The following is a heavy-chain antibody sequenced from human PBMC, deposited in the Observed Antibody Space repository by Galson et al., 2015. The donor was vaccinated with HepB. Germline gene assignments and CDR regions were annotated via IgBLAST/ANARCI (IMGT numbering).Heavy chain of an antibody. V-gene: IGHV1-69*02. CDR3: ASGGSCVSYYFDY. D-gene: IGHD2-2*01. CDR2: IIPIFGIA. J-gene: IGHJ4*02. CDR1: GGTFSSYT. Sequence: SVKVSCKASGGTFSSYTISWVRQAPGQGLEWMGRIIPIFGIANYAQKFQGRVTITADKSTSTAYMELSSLRSEDTAVYYCASGGSCVSYYFDYWGQGTLVTVSS.